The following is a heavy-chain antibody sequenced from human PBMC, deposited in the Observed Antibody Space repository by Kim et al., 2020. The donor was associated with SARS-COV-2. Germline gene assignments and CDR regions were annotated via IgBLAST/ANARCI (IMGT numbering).Heavy chain of an antibody. V-gene: IGHV3-23*01. Sequence: GGSLRLSCAASGFTFSSYAMSWVRQAPGKGLEWVSAISGSGGSTYYADSVKGRFTISRDNSKYTLYLQMNSLRAEDTAVYYCAKVGQYCSGGSCYYGDHLRGYFDYWGQGTLVTVSS. CDR1: GFTFSSYA. D-gene: IGHD2-15*01. CDR3: AKVGQYCSGGSCYYGDHLRGYFDY. J-gene: IGHJ4*02. CDR2: ISGSGGST.